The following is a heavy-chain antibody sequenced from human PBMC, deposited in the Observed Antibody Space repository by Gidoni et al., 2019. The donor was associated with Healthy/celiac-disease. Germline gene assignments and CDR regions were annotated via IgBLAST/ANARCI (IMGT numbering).Heavy chain of an antibody. V-gene: IGHV3-21*01. CDR1: GFTFSSYS. CDR2: ISSSSSYI. D-gene: IGHD1-1*01. CDR3: ARETGTSDAFDI. J-gene: IGHJ3*02. Sequence: EVQLVESGGGLVKHGGSLRLSCAASGFTFSSYSMNWVRQAPGKGLEWVSSISSSSSYIYYADSVKGRFTISRDNAKNSLYLQMNSLRAEDTAVYYCARETGTSDAFDIWGQGTMVTVSS.